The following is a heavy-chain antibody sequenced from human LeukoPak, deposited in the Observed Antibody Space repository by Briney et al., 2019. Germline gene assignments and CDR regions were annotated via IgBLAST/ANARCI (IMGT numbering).Heavy chain of an antibody. Sequence: SETLSLTCAVYGGSFSGYYWSWIRQPPGKGLEWIGEINHSGSTNYNPSLKSRATISVDTSKNQFSLKLSSVTAADTAVYYCARYSYSSSSRVFDYWGQGTLVTVSS. V-gene: IGHV4-34*01. D-gene: IGHD6-6*01. CDR2: INHSGST. CDR3: ARYSYSSSSRVFDY. J-gene: IGHJ4*02. CDR1: GGSFSGYY.